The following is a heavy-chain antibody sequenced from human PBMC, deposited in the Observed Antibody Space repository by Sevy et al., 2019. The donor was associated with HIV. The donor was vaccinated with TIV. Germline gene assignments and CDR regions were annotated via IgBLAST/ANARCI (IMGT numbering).Heavy chain of an antibody. J-gene: IGHJ6*02. CDR1: GYPFSTYA. Sequence: ASVKVSCKASGYPFSTYAISWVRQAPRQGLECIGWISAYNGHTNYAQSLQDRVTMTTDTSTSTAYMELRSLRSDDTAVYYCARLEASGSGWYGNGMDVWGQGTTVTVSS. CDR3: ARLEASGSGWYGNGMDV. V-gene: IGHV1-18*01. D-gene: IGHD6-19*01. CDR2: ISAYNGHT.